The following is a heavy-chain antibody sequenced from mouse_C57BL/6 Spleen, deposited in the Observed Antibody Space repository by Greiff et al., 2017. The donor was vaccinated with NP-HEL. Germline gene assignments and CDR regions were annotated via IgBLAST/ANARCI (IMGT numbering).Heavy chain of an antibody. D-gene: IGHD1-1*01. CDR1: GYTFTSYW. Sequence: QVQLQQPGAELVMPGASVKLSCKASGYTFTSYWMHWVKQRPGQGLEWIGEIDPSDSYTNYNQKFKGKSTLTVDKYSSTAYMQLSSLTSEDSAVYYCAILITTVVATDWGQGTLVTVSA. CDR3: AILITTVVATD. J-gene: IGHJ3*01. V-gene: IGHV1-69*01. CDR2: IDPSDSYT.